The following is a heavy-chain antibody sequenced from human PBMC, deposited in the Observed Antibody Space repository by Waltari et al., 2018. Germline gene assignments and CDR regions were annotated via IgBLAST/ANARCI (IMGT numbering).Heavy chain of an antibody. CDR3: AREGYGDYDAFDI. J-gene: IGHJ3*02. D-gene: IGHD4-17*01. CDR2: INSDGSST. Sequence: EVQLVESGGDLVQPGGSLRLSCAASGFTFSSYWMHWVRQAPGKGLVWVSRINSDGSSTSYADSVKGRFTISRDNAKNTLYLQMNSLRAEDTAVYYCAREGYGDYDAFDIWGQGTMVTVSS. V-gene: IGHV3-74*01. CDR1: GFTFSSYW.